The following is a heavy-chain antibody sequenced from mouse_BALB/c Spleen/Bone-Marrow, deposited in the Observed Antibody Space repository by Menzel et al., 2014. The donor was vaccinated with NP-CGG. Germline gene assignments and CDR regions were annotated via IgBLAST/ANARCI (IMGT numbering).Heavy chain of an antibody. V-gene: IGHV1-80*01. CDR2: VYPGDGGT. J-gene: IGHJ2*01. D-gene: IGHD1-1*01. CDR1: GYAFTSYW. Sequence: QVQLKESGAELVRPGPSVKISCKASGYAFTSYWMNWVKQRPGQGLVRIGQVYPGDGGTNYNGTLKRKATLTADTSSSAACMQLSSLTSEASAVYLCARRGYYYGRSYVDYWGQGTTLTVSS. CDR3: ARRGYYYGRSYVDY.